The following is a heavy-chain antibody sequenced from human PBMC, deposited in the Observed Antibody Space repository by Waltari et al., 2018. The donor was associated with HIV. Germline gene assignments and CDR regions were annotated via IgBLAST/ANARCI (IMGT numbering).Heavy chain of an antibody. Sequence: LVQSGGGLVQPGGSLRLSCAASGFSFSEYWMHWVRQSPWKGLEWVARMNRDGGDATYADSVKGRFTVCRDNAKNTLFLEMSSLRVEDTAVYYCARDDYDFWSGPRRDKNYGMDVWGQGTAVTVSS. V-gene: IGHV3-74*01. J-gene: IGHJ6*02. CDR3: ARDDYDFWSGPRRDKNYGMDV. CDR2: MNRDGGDA. CDR1: GFSFSEYW. D-gene: IGHD3-3*01.